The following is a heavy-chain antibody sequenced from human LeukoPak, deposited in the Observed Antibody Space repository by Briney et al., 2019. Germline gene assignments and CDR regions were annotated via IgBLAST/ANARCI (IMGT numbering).Heavy chain of an antibody. J-gene: IGHJ4*02. CDR1: GFTFSSYW. CDR2: INQYESEK. CDR3: ARDLRGRVDY. D-gene: IGHD3-10*01. Sequence: PGGSLRLSCAASGFTFSSYWMTWVRQAPGKGLEWVANINQYESEKYYVDSVKGRFTISRDNAKNSLYLQMNSLRAEDTAVYYCARDLRGRVDYWGQGTLVTVSS. V-gene: IGHV3-7*01.